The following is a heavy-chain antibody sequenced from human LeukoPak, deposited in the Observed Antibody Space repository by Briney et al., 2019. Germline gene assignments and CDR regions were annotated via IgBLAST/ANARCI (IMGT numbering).Heavy chain of an antibody. Sequence: PGGSLRLSCAASGFTFSSYWMHWVRQAPGKGLEWVSYISSSGSTIYYADSVKGRFTISRDNAKNSLYLQMNSLRAEDTAVYYCARGGGSSSWSPRSFDYWGQGTLVTVSS. J-gene: IGHJ4*02. CDR2: ISSSGSTI. CDR1: GFTFSSYW. V-gene: IGHV3-48*04. D-gene: IGHD6-13*01. CDR3: ARGGGSSSWSPRSFDY.